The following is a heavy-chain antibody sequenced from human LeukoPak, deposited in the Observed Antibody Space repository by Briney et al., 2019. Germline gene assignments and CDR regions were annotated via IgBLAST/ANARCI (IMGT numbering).Heavy chain of an antibody. Sequence: ASVKVSCKAPGYTFTSYHIHWVRQAPGQGLEWMGIINPGGGATSYAQKFQGRVTMTRDTSTSTVYMELSSLRSEDTAVYYCARGTTNDYWGQGTLVTVSS. J-gene: IGHJ4*02. V-gene: IGHV1-46*01. CDR1: GYTFTSYH. CDR3: ARGTTNDY. CDR2: INPGGGAT. D-gene: IGHD1-1*01.